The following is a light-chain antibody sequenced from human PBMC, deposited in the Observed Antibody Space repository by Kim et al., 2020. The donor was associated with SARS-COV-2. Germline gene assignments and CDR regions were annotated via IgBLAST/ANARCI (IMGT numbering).Light chain of an antibody. CDR1: QSLLHTNGYTY. Sequence: DIAMTQSPLSLPVTPGEPASISCRSSQSLLHTNGYTYLDWYLQKPGQSPQVLIYLGSNRASGVPDRFSGSGSGTDFTLKISRVEAEDVGVYYCMQALEGITFGQGTRLEIK. CDR3: MQALEGIT. J-gene: IGKJ5*01. CDR2: LGS. V-gene: IGKV2-28*01.